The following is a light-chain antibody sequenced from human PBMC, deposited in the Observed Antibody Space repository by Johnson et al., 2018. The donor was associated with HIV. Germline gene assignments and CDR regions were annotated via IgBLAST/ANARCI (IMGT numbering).Light chain of an antibody. CDR1: SSNIGNNY. J-gene: IGLJ1*01. CDR2: ENN. V-gene: IGLV1-51*02. CDR3: GTWDSSLPASV. Sequence: QSVLTQPPSVSAAPGQKVTISCSGSSSNIGNNYVSWYQQLPGTAPKLLIYENNKRPSGIPDRFSGSKSGTSATLGITGLQTGDEADYYCGTWDSSLPASVFVTGTKVTVL.